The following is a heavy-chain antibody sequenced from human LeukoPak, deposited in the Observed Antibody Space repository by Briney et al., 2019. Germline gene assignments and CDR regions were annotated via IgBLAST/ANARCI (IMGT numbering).Heavy chain of an antibody. J-gene: IGHJ4*02. CDR3: ARETSPEWELPV. CDR1: GFSFSSYS. V-gene: IGHV3-48*01. D-gene: IGHD1-26*01. Sequence: GGSLRLSCAATGFSFSSYSMNWVRPAPGKGLEWVSYISSSSSTIYYADTVKGRFTISRDSAKNTLYLQMNSLRAEDTAVYYCARETSPEWELPVWGQGTLVTVSS. CDR2: ISSSSSTI.